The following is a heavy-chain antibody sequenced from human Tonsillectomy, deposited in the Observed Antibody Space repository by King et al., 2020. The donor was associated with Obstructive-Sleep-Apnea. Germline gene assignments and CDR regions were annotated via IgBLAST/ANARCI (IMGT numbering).Heavy chain of an antibody. CDR2: IYPIDSVF. CDR3: ARRDYYGSAIGY. Sequence: VQLVESGAEVKKPGDSLKISCKGSGYSFTTYWIAWVRPMPGKGLEWMGIIYPIDSVFSYSPPFPGQATISADKSISTAYLQWSSLKASDTAMYYCARRDYYGSAIGYWGQGTLVTVSS. V-gene: IGHV5-51*01. CDR1: GYSFTTYW. J-gene: IGHJ4*02. D-gene: IGHD3-10*01.